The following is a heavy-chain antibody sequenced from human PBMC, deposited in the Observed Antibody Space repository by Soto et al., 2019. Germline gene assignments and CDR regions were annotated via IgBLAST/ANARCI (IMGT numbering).Heavy chain of an antibody. CDR1: GDSVNNYY. CDR2: IYYTGST. Sequence: SETLSLTCTVSGDSVNNYYWSWIRQPPGKRLEWIGCIYYTGSTTYNPSLETRVTMSVDTSKNQSSLKLNSVNAADTAVYYCAKYRRTEAEGFTLDYWGRGTLVTVSS. D-gene: IGHD6-13*01. CDR3: AKYRRTEAEGFTLDY. V-gene: IGHV4-59*02. J-gene: IGHJ4*02.